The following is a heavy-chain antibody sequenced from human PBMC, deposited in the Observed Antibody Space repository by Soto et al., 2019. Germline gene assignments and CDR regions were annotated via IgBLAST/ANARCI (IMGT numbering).Heavy chain of an antibody. V-gene: IGHV3-23*01. CDR3: AHNCGVDCHAVFFY. D-gene: IGHD2-21*02. J-gene: IGHJ4*02. CDR2: ISGGGGSS. Sequence: EVQLLESGGGLVQPGGSLRLSSAASGFTFSHDAMSWVRQAPGKGLEWVSGISGGGGSSYYADSVKGRFTISRDNSKNTLYLQMNSLRAEDTVVYYCAHNCGVDCHAVFFYWGQGTLVIVSS. CDR1: GFTFSHDA.